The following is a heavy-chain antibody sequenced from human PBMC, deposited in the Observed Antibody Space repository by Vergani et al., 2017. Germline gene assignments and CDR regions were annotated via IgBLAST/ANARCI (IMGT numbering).Heavy chain of an antibody. V-gene: IGHV3-9*01. D-gene: IGHD3-3*01. J-gene: IGHJ6*02. CDR2: ISWNSGSI. Sequence: EVQLVESGGGLVQPGRSLRLSCAASGFTFDDYAMHWVRQAPGKGLEWVSGISWNSGSIGYADSVKGRFTISRDNAKNSLYLQMNSLRAEDTALYYCAKDMSGYPNGMDVWGQGTTVTVSS. CDR3: AKDMSGYPNGMDV. CDR1: GFTFDDYA.